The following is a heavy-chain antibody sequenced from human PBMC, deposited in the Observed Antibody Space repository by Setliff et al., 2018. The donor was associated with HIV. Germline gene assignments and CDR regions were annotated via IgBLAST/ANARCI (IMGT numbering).Heavy chain of an antibody. CDR1: GFPFSSYE. D-gene: IGHD3-9*01. V-gene: IGHV4-38-2*02. CDR3: ARDQPQDYDSLTGYYTGRYFDY. CDR2: IYHSGRT. J-gene: IGHJ4*02. Sequence: GSLRLSCAASGFPFSSYEMNWVRQPPGKGLEWIGSIYHSGRTYYNPSLKSRVTISVDTSKNQFSLKLTSVTAADTAVYYCARDQPQDYDSLTGYYTGRYFDYWGRGTLVTVSS.